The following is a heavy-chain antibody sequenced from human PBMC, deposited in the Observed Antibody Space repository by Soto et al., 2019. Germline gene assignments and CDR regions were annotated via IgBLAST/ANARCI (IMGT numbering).Heavy chain of an antibody. Sequence: PGGSLRLSCAASGFTFSSYAMSWVRQAPGKGLEWASAISGSGGSTYYADSVKGRFTISRDNSKNTLYLQMNSLRAEDTAVYYCANIQECRSTSCYGNWYFDLWGRGTLVTVSS. V-gene: IGHV3-23*01. J-gene: IGHJ2*01. D-gene: IGHD2-2*01. CDR1: GFTFSSYA. CDR3: ANIQECRSTSCYGNWYFDL. CDR2: ISGSGGST.